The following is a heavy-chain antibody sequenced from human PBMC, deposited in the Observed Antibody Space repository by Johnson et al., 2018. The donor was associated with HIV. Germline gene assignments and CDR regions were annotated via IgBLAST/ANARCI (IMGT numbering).Heavy chain of an antibody. D-gene: IGHD6-13*01. V-gene: IGHV3-30*02. CDR1: GFTFSSYG. Sequence: QVQLVESGGGVVQPGGSLRLSCAASGFTFSSYGMHWVRQAPGKGLEWVAFIRYDGSYKYYADSVKGRFTISRDNSKNTLYLQMNSLRDEDTAVYYCARDRGGIAEQSGAFDIWGQGTMVTVSS. CDR2: IRYDGSYK. CDR3: ARDRGGIAEQSGAFDI. J-gene: IGHJ3*02.